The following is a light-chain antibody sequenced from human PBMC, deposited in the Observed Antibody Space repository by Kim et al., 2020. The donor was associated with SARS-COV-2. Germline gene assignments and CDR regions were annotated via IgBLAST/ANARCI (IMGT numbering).Light chain of an antibody. J-gene: IGLJ2*01. CDR1: SGSIDDNY. Sequence: GKTVTITRTRSSGSIDDNYVQGYQQRPGGVPTTVIYEDDQRPSVVSHRFSGSIDNSSNSASLTISGLRTEDEADYYCQSYNRDNVIFGGGTQLTVL. V-gene: IGLV6-57*03. CDR2: EDD. CDR3: QSYNRDNVI.